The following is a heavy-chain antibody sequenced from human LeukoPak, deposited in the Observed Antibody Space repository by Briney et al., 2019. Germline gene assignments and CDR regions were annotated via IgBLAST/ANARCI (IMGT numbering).Heavy chain of an antibody. CDR2: ISAYNGNT. Sequence: ASVKVSCKASGYTFTSYGISWVRQAPGQGLEWMGWISAYNGNTNYAQKLQGRVTMTTDTSTSTAYMELSSLRSEDTAVYYCARTPKYRIAAAGSRYYFDYWGQGTLVTVSS. D-gene: IGHD6-13*01. J-gene: IGHJ4*02. V-gene: IGHV1-18*01. CDR3: ARTPKYRIAAAGSRYYFDY. CDR1: GYTFTSYG.